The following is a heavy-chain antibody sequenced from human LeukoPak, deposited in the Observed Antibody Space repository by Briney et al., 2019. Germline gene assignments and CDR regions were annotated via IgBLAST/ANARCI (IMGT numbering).Heavy chain of an antibody. D-gene: IGHD2-2*01. CDR1: GGSISSDY. Sequence: SETLSVTCTVSGGSISSDYWSWIRQPPGKGLEWIGYIYYSGSTNYNPSLKSRVTISVDTSKNQFSLKLSSVTAADTAVHYCARVGGVVVPAAIPPYYYGMDVWGQGTTVTASS. CDR3: ARVGGVVVPAAIPPYYYGMDV. J-gene: IGHJ6*02. V-gene: IGHV4-59*01. CDR2: IYYSGST.